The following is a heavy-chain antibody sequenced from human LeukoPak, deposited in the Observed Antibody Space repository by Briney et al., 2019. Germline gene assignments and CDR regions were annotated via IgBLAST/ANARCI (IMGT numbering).Heavy chain of an antibody. J-gene: IGHJ4*02. V-gene: IGHV4-38-2*02. CDR3: ARNLYDSSGYSIGFDY. CDR1: GYSISSGYY. CDR2: IYHSGGT. Sequence: SETLSLTCTVSGYSISSGYYWGWIRQPPGKGLEWIGSIYHSGGTYYNPSLKSRVTISVDTSKNQFSLKLSSVTAADTAVYYCARNLYDSSGYSIGFDYWGQGTLVTVSS. D-gene: IGHD3-22*01.